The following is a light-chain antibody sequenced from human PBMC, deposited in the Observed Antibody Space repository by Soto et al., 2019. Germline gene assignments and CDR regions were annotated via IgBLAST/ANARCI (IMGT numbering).Light chain of an antibody. J-gene: IGLJ2*01. CDR1: SSDVGGYNY. CDR3: SSYTTISTLV. Sequence: QSALTQPASVSGSPGQSITISCTGTSSDVGGYNYVSWYQQHPGKAPKLMLFDVTNRPSGVSNRFSGSKSGNTASLTISGLQAEYEADYYCSSYTTISTLVFGGGTKLTVL. V-gene: IGLV2-14*01. CDR2: DVT.